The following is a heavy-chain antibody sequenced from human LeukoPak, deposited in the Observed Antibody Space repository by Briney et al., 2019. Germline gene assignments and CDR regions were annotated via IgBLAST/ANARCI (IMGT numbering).Heavy chain of an antibody. CDR1: GGTFSSYA. D-gene: IGHD2-2*01. V-gene: IGHV1-69*04. CDR2: IIPILGIA. Sequence: GSSVKVSCKASGGTFSSYAISWVRQAPGQGLEWMGRIIPILGIANYAQKFRGRVTITADKSTSTAYMELSSLRSEDTAVYYCASRYCSSTSCYEMGDYWGQGTLVTVSS. CDR3: ASRYCSSTSCYEMGDY. J-gene: IGHJ4*02.